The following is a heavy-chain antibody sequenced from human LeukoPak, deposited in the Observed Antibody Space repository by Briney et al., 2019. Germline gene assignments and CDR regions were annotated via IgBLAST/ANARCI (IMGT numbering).Heavy chain of an antibody. V-gene: IGHV4-61*02. CDR2: IYTSGST. J-gene: IGHJ4*02. Sequence: SETLSLTCTVSGGSISSSSYYWSWIRQPAGKGLEWIGRIYTSGSTNYNPSLKSRVTMSVDTSKNQFSLNLSSVTAAGTAVYYCARAGHISRDYTPYIDYWGQGTLVTVSS. CDR1: GGSISSSSYY. D-gene: IGHD4-4*01. CDR3: ARAGHISRDYTPYIDY.